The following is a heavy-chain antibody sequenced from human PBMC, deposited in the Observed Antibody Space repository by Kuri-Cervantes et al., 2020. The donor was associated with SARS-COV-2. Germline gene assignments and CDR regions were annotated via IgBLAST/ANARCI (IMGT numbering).Heavy chain of an antibody. D-gene: IGHD3-16*02. J-gene: IGHJ4*02. CDR3: ARGQSHYDYVWGSYRYFNGGHDY. Sequence: SQTLSLTCAVHGRSLSGYYRSWIRQPPGKGLEWIGEINHSGSTNYNPSLKSRVTISVDTSKNQFSLKLSSVTAADTDVYYCARGQSHYDYVWGSYRYFNGGHDYWGQGTLVTVSS. CDR1: GRSLSGYY. CDR2: INHSGST. V-gene: IGHV4-34*01.